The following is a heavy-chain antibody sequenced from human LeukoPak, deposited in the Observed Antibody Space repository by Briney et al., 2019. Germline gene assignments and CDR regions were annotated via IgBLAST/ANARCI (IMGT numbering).Heavy chain of an antibody. CDR3: ARGAWGKRRYFDWLLSSNWFDP. CDR2: ISSSSSYI. V-gene: IGHV3-21*01. Sequence: GGSLRLSCAASGFTFSSYSMNWVRQAPGKGLEWVSSISSSSSYIYYADSVKGRFTISRDNAKNTLYLQMNSLRAEDTAVYYCARGAWGKRRYFDWLLSSNWFDPWGQGTLVTVSS. J-gene: IGHJ5*02. CDR1: GFTFSSYS. D-gene: IGHD3-9*01.